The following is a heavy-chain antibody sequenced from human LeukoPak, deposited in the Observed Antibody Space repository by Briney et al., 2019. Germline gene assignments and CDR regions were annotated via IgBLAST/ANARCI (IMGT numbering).Heavy chain of an antibody. J-gene: IGHJ4*02. Sequence: KSSETLSLTCTVSGGSISSGAYYWSWIRQPPGKGLEWIGYIYHSGSTYYNPSLKSRVTISVDRSKNQFSLKLSSVTAADTAVYYCARDLRGMVDYWGQGTLVTVSS. CDR3: ARDLRGMVDY. D-gene: IGHD3-16*01. CDR2: IYHSGST. CDR1: GGSISSGAYY. V-gene: IGHV4-30-2*01.